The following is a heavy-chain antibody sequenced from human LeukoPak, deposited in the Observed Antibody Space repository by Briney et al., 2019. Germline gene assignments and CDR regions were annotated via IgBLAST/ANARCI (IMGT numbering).Heavy chain of an antibody. V-gene: IGHV3-23*01. J-gene: IGHJ4*01. CDR1: GFTFSNSA. D-gene: IGHD6-19*01. CDR2: LSGSGITT. Sequence: GGSLRLSCAASGFTFSNSAMSWVRQAPGKGLEWVSTLSGSGITTYYTDSVKGRFTISRDNSKNTLYLQMNSLRAEDTAVYYCAKGIYSSGWSYFDYWGHGTLVTVSS. CDR3: AKGIYSSGWSYFDY.